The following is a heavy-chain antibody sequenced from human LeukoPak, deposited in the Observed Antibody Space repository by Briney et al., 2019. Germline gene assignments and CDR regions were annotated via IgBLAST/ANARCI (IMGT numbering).Heavy chain of an antibody. Sequence: SETLSLTCTVSGVSISSYYWSWIRQPPGKGLEWIGYIYYSGNTNYNPSLKSRLIMSLDTSKNHFSLKLNSVTAADTAVYYCARHKDSGDYPLDYWGQGILVSVSS. J-gene: IGHJ4*02. V-gene: IGHV4-59*01. CDR2: IYYSGNT. CDR3: ARHKDSGDYPLDY. CDR1: GVSISSYY. D-gene: IGHD4-17*01.